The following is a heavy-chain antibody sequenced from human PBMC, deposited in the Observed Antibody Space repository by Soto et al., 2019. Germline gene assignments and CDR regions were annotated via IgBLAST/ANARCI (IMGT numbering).Heavy chain of an antibody. CDR1: GYTFTNYG. CDR2: ISAYNGVT. V-gene: IGHV1-18*01. Sequence: QVPLLQSGAEVKKPGDSVKVSCKASGYTFTNYGITWVRQAPGQGLEWLGWISAYNGVTHYTQRLQGRVTMTTDTSTHRAYMELRGLRPDDTAVYYCARVRQIVGYFYNYMDVWATGTTVTVSS. J-gene: IGHJ6*03. CDR3: ARVRQIVGYFYNYMDV. D-gene: IGHD6-6*01.